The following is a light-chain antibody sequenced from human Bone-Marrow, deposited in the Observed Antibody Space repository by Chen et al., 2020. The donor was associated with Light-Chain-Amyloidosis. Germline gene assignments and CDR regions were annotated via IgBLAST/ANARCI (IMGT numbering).Light chain of an antibody. J-gene: IGKJ5*01. CDR2: DAP. Sequence: ELLLTQSQATLSLSPGERATLSCRASQIVSRYLGWYQQKPGQAPSALIHDAPYRATGIPARFSGIGSSTDFTLTISSLEPDDYAVYYGQQRSTWPTSTIGPCTRLDI. CDR1: QIVSRY. V-gene: IGKV3-11*01. CDR3: QQRSTWPTST.